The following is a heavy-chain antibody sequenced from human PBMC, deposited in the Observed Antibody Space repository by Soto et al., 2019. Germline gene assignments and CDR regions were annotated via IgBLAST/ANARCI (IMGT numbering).Heavy chain of an antibody. D-gene: IGHD1-7*01. CDR3: ARQSSTGTTNENPFDP. V-gene: IGHV4-39*01. Sequence: SETLSLTCIFSGGSISSSSYYWGWIRQSPGKGLEWIGSIYYSGSTYYNPSLKSRVTISVDTSKNLFSLKLSSVTAADTAVYYCARQSSTGTTNENPFDPWGQGTLVTVSS. CDR1: GGSISSSSYY. CDR2: IYYSGST. J-gene: IGHJ5*02.